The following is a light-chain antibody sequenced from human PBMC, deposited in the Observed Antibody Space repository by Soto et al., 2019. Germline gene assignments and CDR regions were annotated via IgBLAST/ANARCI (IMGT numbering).Light chain of an antibody. V-gene: IGLV2-8*01. CDR2: EVN. Sequence: QSALTQRPSASGSPGQSVTISCTGTSSDVGGYNYVSWFQQHPGKAPKLMIYEVNKRPSGVPDRFSGSKSGNTASLTVSGLQAEDEADYYCSSYAGSNKVFGTGTKVTVL. CDR3: SSYAGSNKV. J-gene: IGLJ1*01. CDR1: SSDVGGYNY.